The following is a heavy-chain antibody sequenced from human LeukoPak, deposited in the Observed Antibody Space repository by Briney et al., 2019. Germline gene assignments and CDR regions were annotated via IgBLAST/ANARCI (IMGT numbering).Heavy chain of an antibody. Sequence: GGSLRLSCAACGFTFSSYDMHWVRQATGKGLEWVSAIGTAGDTYYPGSVKGQFTISRENAKNSLYLQMNSLRADDTAVYYCAKDRPTVYSSSWLHFLDSWGQGTLVTVSS. V-gene: IGHV3-13*03. CDR1: GFTFSSYD. J-gene: IGHJ4*02. CDR3: AKDRPTVYSSSWLHFLDS. CDR2: IGTAGDT. D-gene: IGHD6-13*01.